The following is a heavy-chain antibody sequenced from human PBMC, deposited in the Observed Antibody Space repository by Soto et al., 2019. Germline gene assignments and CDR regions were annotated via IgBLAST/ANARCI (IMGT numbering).Heavy chain of an antibody. CDR3: ARGRGGFVVVAGYYHMDV. CDR2: MNPNSGNT. D-gene: IGHD2-15*01. Sequence: ASVKVSCKASGYTFTSYDINWVRQATGQGLEWMGWMNPNSGNTGYAQKFQGRVTMTRNTSISTAYMELSSLRSEDTAVYYCARGRGGFVVVAGYYHMDVWGKGTTVTVSS. J-gene: IGHJ6*03. V-gene: IGHV1-8*01. CDR1: GYTFTSYD.